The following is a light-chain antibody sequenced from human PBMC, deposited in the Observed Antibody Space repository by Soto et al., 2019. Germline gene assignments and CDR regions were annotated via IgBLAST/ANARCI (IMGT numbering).Light chain of an antibody. CDR3: SLYTSENTHV. J-gene: IGLJ1*01. Sequence: QSALTQPPSVSGSPGQSVTISCTGTSTDFVSYNRVSWYQQPPGTAPKLMIYEVRKRPSGVPDRFSGSKSGNTASLTISGLQAADEADYYCSLYTSENTHVFGTGTKVTVL. CDR1: STDFVSYNR. CDR2: EVR. V-gene: IGLV2-18*01.